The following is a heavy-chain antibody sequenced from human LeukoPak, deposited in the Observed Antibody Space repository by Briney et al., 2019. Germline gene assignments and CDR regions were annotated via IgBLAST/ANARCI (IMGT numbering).Heavy chain of an antibody. CDR3: ARVTAAVAQGGFDY. CDR1: GFTFSSYS. J-gene: IGHJ4*02. D-gene: IGHD6-19*01. V-gene: IGHV3-21*01. Sequence: GGSLRLSCAASGFTFSSYSMNWVRQAPGKGLEWVSSISSSSSYIYYADSVKGRFTISRDNAKNSLYLQMNSLRAEDTAVYYCARVTAAVAQGGFDYWGQGTLVTVSS. CDR2: ISSSSSYI.